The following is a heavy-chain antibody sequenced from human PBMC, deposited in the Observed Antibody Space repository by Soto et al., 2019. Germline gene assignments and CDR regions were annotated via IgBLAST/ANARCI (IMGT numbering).Heavy chain of an antibody. CDR2: ISSSSSYI. Sequence: EVQLVESGGGLVKPGGSLRLSCAASGFTFSSYSMNWVRQAPGKGLEWVSSISSSSSYIYYADSVKGRFTISRDNAKNSLYLQMNSLRAEDKAVDYCASLIAAACSDWFEPWGQGTLVTVS. CDR1: GFTFSSYS. V-gene: IGHV3-21*01. CDR3: ASLIAAACSDWFEP. D-gene: IGHD6-13*01. J-gene: IGHJ5*02.